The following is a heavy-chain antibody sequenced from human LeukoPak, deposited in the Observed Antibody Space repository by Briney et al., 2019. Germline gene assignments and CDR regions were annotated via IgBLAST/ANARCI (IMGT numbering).Heavy chain of an antibody. CDR1: GGTFSSYA. J-gene: IGHJ4*02. V-gene: IGHV1-69*04. D-gene: IGHD5-24*01. CDR3: ARTRDGYNSSVFGY. Sequence: GASVKVSCKASGGTFSSYAISWVRQAPGQGLEWMGRIIPILGIANYAQKFQGRVTITADKSTSTAYMELSSLRSDDTAVYYCARTRDGYNSSVFGYWGQGTLVTVSS. CDR2: IIPILGIA.